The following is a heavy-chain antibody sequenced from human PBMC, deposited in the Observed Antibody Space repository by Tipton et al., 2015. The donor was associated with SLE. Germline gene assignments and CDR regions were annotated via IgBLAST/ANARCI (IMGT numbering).Heavy chain of an antibody. D-gene: IGHD1-26*01. J-gene: IGHJ4*02. CDR1: GNSISTYY. Sequence: PGLVKPSETLSLTCSVSGNSISTYYWSWIRQPPGKGLEWIGYIYYGVTTYYNPSLKSRVTISVDTSKNQFSLKLNSVTAADTAVYFCARGLFGWELPYWGQGTLVTVSS. CDR2: IYYGVTT. V-gene: IGHV4-59*12. CDR3: ARGLFGWELPY.